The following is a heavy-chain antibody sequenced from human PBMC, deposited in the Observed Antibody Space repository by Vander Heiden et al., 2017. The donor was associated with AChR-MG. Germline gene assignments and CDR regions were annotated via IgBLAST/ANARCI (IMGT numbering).Heavy chain of an antibody. CDR1: GYTFTGYY. V-gene: IGHV1-2*02. CDR2: INPNSGGT. J-gene: IGHJ6*02. CDR3: RRPSGLLRFSHPNYYYYGMDV. Sequence: QVQLVQSGAEVKKPGASVKVSCKASGYTFTGYYMHWVRQAPGQGLEWMGWINPNSGGTNYAQKFQGRVTMTRDTSISTAYMELSRLRSDDTAVYYCRRPSGLLRFSHPNYYYYGMDVWGQGTTVTVSS. D-gene: IGHD3-10*02.